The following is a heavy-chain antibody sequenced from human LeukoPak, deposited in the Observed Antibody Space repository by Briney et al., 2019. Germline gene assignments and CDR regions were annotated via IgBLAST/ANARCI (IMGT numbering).Heavy chain of an antibody. CDR2: IKQDGSDK. J-gene: IGHJ6*02. CDR3: ARETLYCNSTSCYKYYYYYGMDV. CDR1: GFTFSSYW. Sequence: GGSLRLSCAASGFTFSSYWMSWVRQAPGKGLEWVANIKQDGSDKYYVDSVKGRFTISRDNTKNSLYLQMNSLRAEDTAVYYCARETLYCNSTSCYKYYYYYGMDVWGQGTTVTVSS. V-gene: IGHV3-7*01. D-gene: IGHD2-2*02.